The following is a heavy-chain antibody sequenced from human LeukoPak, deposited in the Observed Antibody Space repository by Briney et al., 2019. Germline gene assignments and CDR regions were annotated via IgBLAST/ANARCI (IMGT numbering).Heavy chain of an antibody. CDR2: IKQDGSEK. V-gene: IGHV3-7*01. J-gene: IGHJ4*02. Sequence: GSLRLSCAASGFAFSTYWMSWVRQAPGKGLEWVANIKQDGSEKYYLDSVKGRFTISRDNAKNSLYLQMNSLRAEDTAVYFCTREAAAGIDYWGQGTLVTVSS. CDR3: TREAAAGIDY. D-gene: IGHD6-13*01. CDR1: GFAFSTYW.